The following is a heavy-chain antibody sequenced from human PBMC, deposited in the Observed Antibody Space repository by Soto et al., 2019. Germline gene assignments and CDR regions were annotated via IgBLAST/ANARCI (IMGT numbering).Heavy chain of an antibody. CDR1: GGSVSTYY. CDR3: ARDGSGWSNYYNGLDV. Sequence: QVQLQESGPGLVKPSETLSLTCTVSGGSVSTYYWSWIRQPPGKGLEWIGYIYYSGSTSYNPSLTSRVTISVDTSKSQFSLKLSSVTAADTAVYYCARDGSGWSNYYNGLDVWGQGTTVTISS. CDR2: IYYSGST. J-gene: IGHJ6*02. D-gene: IGHD6-19*01. V-gene: IGHV4-59*02.